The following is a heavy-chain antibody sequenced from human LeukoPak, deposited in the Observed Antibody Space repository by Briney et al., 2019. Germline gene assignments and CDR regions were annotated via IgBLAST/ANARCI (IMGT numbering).Heavy chain of an antibody. CDR2: ISSSSYI. CDR1: GFTFSSYS. Sequence: PGGSLRLSCVASGFTFSSYSMNWVRRAPGKGLEWVSFISSSSYIYYADSVKGRFTISRDNAENMVYLQMNSLRADDTAIYYCTRAITYFYGSVTYDWFDSWGQGTRVTVSS. V-gene: IGHV3-21*01. J-gene: IGHJ5*01. CDR3: TRAITYFYGSVTYDWFDS. D-gene: IGHD3-10*01.